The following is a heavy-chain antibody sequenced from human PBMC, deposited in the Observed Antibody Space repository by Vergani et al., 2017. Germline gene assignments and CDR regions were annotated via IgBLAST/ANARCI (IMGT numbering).Heavy chain of an antibody. J-gene: IGHJ4*02. Sequence: EVQLVESGGGLVQPGGSLRLSCAASGFTFSSYSMNWVRQAPGKGLEWVSYISSSSSTIYYADSVKGRFTISRDNAKNSLYLQMNSLGAEATAVYYCARYSGGFDYWGQGTLVTVSS. CDR2: ISSSSSTI. V-gene: IGHV3-48*04. CDR3: ARYSGGFDY. CDR1: GFTFSSYS. D-gene: IGHD1-26*01.